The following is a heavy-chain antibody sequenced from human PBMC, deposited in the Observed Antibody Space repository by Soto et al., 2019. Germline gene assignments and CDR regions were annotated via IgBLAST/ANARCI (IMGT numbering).Heavy chain of an antibody. V-gene: IGHV4-61*01. Sequence: QVQLQESGPGLVKPSETLSLTCTVSGGSVSSGSYYWSWIRQPPGKGLEWIGYIYYSGSTNYNPSLKRRVTISVDTSKNQFSLKLSSVTAADTAVYYCARTVSRGYYYGMDVWGQGTTVTVSS. CDR3: ARTVSRGYYYGMDV. J-gene: IGHJ6*02. D-gene: IGHD3-10*01. CDR2: IYYSGST. CDR1: GGSVSSGSYY.